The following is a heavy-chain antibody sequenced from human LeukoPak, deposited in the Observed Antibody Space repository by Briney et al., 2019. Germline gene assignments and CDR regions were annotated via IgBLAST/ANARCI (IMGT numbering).Heavy chain of an antibody. J-gene: IGHJ5*02. CDR2: ISGSDLTT. CDR3: AKDSGEYYGSGSNSKFDP. D-gene: IGHD3-10*01. CDR1: GFTFSSYA. Sequence: PGGSLRLSCAASGFTFSSYAMNWVRQAPGKGLEWVSGISGSDLTTYYTDTVKGRFTISRDNPKNTLYLQMNSLRVEDTAVYYCAKDSGEYYGSGSNSKFDPWGQGTLVTVSS. V-gene: IGHV3-23*01.